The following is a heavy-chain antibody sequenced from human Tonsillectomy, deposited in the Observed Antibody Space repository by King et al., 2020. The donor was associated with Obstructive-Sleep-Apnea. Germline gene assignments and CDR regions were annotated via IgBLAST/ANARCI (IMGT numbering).Heavy chain of an antibody. Sequence: VQLQESGGGLVQPGGSLRLSCAASGFTFSSFAMSWVRQAPGKGLEWVSGIRGSGGTTNYADSVKGRFAISRDNSKNTLHLQMNGLRAEDTAVYFCAKRQLGPKGYYDYWGQGTLVAVSS. CDR1: GFTFSSFA. CDR3: AKRQLGPKGYYDY. CDR2: IRGSGGTT. V-gene: IGHV3-23*01. D-gene: IGHD1-1*01. J-gene: IGHJ4*02.